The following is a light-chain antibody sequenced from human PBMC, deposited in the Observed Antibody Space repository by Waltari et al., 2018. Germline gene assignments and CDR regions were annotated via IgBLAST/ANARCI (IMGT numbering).Light chain of an antibody. CDR3: QEYYSPQLT. J-gene: IGKJ4*01. CDR1: QSVLYTSNNKNY. CDR2: WAS. Sequence: DIVMTQSPDSLAVSLGERATINSKSSQSVLYTSNNKNYLAWYQQRPGQPPKLLIRWASIRESGVPDRLSGSGYGTDFTLTITSLQAEDVAVYYCQEYYSPQLTFGGGTKVEIK. V-gene: IGKV4-1*01.